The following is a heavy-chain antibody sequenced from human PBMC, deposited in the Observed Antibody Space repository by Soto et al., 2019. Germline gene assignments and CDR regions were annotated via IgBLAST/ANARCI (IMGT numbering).Heavy chain of an antibody. Sequence: SETLSLTCPFSGFSLSSSIYYLGWLRPPPGKGLEWIGSIYYSGSTYYNPSLKSRVTISVDTSKNQFSLKLSSVTAADTAVYYCASLSIAARPYYYYGMGVWGQGTTVTV. J-gene: IGHJ6*02. CDR1: GFSLSSSIYY. V-gene: IGHV4-39*01. CDR2: IYYSGST. D-gene: IGHD6-6*01. CDR3: ASLSIAARPYYYYGMGV.